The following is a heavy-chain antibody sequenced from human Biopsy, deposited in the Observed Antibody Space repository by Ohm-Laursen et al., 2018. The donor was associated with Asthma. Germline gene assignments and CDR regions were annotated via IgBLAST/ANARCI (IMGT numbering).Heavy chain of an antibody. CDR1: GFTFSSYG. V-gene: IGHV3-30*18. D-gene: IGHD5-12*01. J-gene: IGHJ4*02. CDR2: ISYDGNHK. CDR3: AKRRGYSGHDNDY. Sequence: SLRLSCSAPGFTFSSYGMDWVRQAPGKGLEWVAVISYDGNHKFYEDSVKGRFTISRDNSKNTLYLQMNSLRTEDTAVYYCAKRRGYSGHDNDYWGQGTLVIVSS.